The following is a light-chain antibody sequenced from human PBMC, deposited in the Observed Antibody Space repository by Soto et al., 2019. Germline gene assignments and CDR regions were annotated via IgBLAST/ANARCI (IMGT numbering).Light chain of an antibody. J-gene: IGKJ2*01. V-gene: IGKV3-15*01. CDR2: AAS. CDR3: HQYDTYMYA. Sequence: EIVMSQSPATLSVSPGERATLSCRASQSISNNLAWYQQKPGQAPRLLIYAASTRPAGVPARFSGTGSGTEFTLTITSLQSEDFAVYYCHQYDTYMYAFGQGTTLEI. CDR1: QSISNN.